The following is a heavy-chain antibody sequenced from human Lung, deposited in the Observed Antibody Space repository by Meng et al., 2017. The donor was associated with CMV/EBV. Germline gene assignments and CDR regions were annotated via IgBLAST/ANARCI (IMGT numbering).Heavy chain of an antibody. D-gene: IGHD3-22*01. V-gene: IGHV1-2*02. CDR2: INPRTGGT. Sequence: SCKASGYTFIAYYIHWVRQAPGQGLEWLGWINPRTGGTDCAQKFQGRVTMTRDTSISTVYLELTTLTSDDTAVYFCARAPYESNFDPWGQGTLVTVSS. CDR3: ARAPYESNFDP. CDR1: GYTFIAYY. J-gene: IGHJ5*02.